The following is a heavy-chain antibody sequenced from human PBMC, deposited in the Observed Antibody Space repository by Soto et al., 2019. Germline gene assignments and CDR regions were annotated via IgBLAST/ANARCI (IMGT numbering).Heavy chain of an antibody. CDR1: GYSISSGYY. Sequence: SETLSLTCAVSGYSISSGYYWGWIRQPPGKGPEWIGSIYHSGSTYYNPPLKSRVTISVDTSKNQFSLKLSSVTAADTAVYYCARNYDSSAPGAFDIWGQGTMVTVSS. J-gene: IGHJ3*02. D-gene: IGHD3-22*01. V-gene: IGHV4-38-2*01. CDR2: IYHSGST. CDR3: ARNYDSSAPGAFDI.